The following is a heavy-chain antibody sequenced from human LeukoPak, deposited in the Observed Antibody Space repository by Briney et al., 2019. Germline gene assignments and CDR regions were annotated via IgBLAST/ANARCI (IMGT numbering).Heavy chain of an antibody. Sequence: GGSLRLSCAASGFTFSSYGMHWVRQAPGKGLEWVAFIRYDGSNKYYADSVKGRFTISRDNSKNTLYLQMNSLRAEDTAVYYCAKVMLWFGEFSNYFDYWGQGTLVTVSS. J-gene: IGHJ4*02. CDR1: GFTFSSYG. D-gene: IGHD3-10*01. V-gene: IGHV3-30*02. CDR3: AKVMLWFGEFSNYFDY. CDR2: IRYDGSNK.